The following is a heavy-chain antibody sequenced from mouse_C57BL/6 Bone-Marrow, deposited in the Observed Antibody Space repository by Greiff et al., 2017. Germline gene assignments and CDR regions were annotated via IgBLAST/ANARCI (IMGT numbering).Heavy chain of an antibody. CDR1: GYTFTSYG. J-gene: IGHJ3*01. Sequence: QVQLQQSGAELARPGASVKLSCKASGYTFTSYGISWVKQRTGQGLEWIGEIYPRSGNTYYNEKFKGKATLTADKSSSTAYMELRSLTSEDSAVYFCARRRFYDGYYAWFAYWGQGTLVTVSA. CDR2: IYPRSGNT. CDR3: ARRRFYDGYYAWFAY. D-gene: IGHD2-3*01. V-gene: IGHV1-81*01.